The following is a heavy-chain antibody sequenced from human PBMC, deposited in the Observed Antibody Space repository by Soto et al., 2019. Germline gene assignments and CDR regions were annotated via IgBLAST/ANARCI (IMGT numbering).Heavy chain of an antibody. CDR3: HGVDF. CDR2: INDSGTT. V-gene: IGHV4-34*01. J-gene: IGHJ4*02. CDR1: GGSLTGYY. D-gene: IGHD3-16*01. Sequence: SETLSLTCEVSGGSLTGYYWIWDRQTPGKGLEWIGEINDSGTTYYNPSFKSRLTISINTAKRQISLRLTSVTAADTGVYYCHGVDFWGQGTRVTVSS.